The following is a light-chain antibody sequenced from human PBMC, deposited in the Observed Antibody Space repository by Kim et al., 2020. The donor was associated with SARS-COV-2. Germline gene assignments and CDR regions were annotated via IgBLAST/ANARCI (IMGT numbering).Light chain of an antibody. J-gene: IGKJ2*01. V-gene: IGKV3-11*01. Sequence: EIVLTQSPAPLSLSPGQRATLSCRASQNIHNYLAWYQQKPGQAPRLLIYDASSRATGIPARFSGSGSGTDFTLTISSLEPEDFAVYYCQQRYISYTFGQGTKLEI. CDR2: DAS. CDR1: QNIHNY. CDR3: QQRYISYT.